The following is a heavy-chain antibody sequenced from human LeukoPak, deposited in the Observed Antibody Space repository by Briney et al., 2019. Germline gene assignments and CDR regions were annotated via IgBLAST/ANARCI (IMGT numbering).Heavy chain of an antibody. J-gene: IGHJ6*03. CDR2: MNPNSGNT. CDR1: GYTFTSYD. D-gene: IGHD6-13*01. CDR3: ARYGIAAAGKGAYYYYYYMDV. V-gene: IGHV1-8*03. Sequence: GASVKVSCKASGYTFTSYDINWVRQATGQGLEWMGWMNPNSGNTGYAQKFQGRLTITRNTSISTAYMELSSLRSEDTAVYYCARYGIAAAGKGAYYYYYYMDVWGKGTTVTVSS.